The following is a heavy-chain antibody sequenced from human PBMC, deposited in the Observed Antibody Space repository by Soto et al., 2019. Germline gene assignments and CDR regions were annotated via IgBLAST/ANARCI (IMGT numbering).Heavy chain of an antibody. D-gene: IGHD6-13*01. Sequence: QVQVVQSGAEVRKPGASVKVSCKASGYTSTTSDINWVRQVTGQGPEWMGWMNPHSGNSGYAKKFQGRVTMTRDTAIRIAYMDLSGLRSEDTDVYYCSLGRVISSWGPVYWGQGTLVTVSS. J-gene: IGHJ4*01. CDR1: GYTSTTSD. V-gene: IGHV1-8*02. CDR3: SLGRVISSWGPVY. CDR2: MNPHSGNS.